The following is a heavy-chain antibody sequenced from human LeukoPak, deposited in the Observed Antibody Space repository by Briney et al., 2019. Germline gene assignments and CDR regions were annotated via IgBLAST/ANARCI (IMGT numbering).Heavy chain of an antibody. D-gene: IGHD1-26*01. CDR3: ARESLYIVGATNALDI. CDR2: IYYSGST. V-gene: IGHV4-59*01. J-gene: IGHJ3*02. Sequence: PSETLSLTCTVSGGSISSYYWSWIRQPPGKGLEWIGYIYYSGSTNYNPSLKSRVTISVDTSKNQFSLKLSSVTAADTAVYYCARESLYIVGATNALDIWGQGTMVTVSS. CDR1: GGSISSYY.